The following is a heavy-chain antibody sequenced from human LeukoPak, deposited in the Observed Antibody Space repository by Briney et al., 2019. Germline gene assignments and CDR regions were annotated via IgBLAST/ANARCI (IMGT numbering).Heavy chain of an antibody. CDR2: IFHTGST. V-gene: IGHV4-38-2*01. CDR1: GFSINSGYF. D-gene: IGHD6-19*01. Sequence: SETLSLTCAVSGFSINSGYFWGWIRQPPGMALEWIATIFHTGSTYYNPSLKGRVTISVDTSKNQFSLKLSSVTAADTAVYYCARVETPGISGWPYYFDYWGQGTLVIVSS. J-gene: IGHJ4*02. CDR3: ARVETPGISGWPYYFDY.